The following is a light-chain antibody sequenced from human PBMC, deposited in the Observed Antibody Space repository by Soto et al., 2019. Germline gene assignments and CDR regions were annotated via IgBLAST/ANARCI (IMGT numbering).Light chain of an antibody. V-gene: IGKV1-8*01. CDR1: QDIGTY. CDR3: QQTYSTPPT. Sequence: AIRMTQSPSSFSASTGDRVSITCRATQDIGTYLAWYQQIPGKAPKLLIYDASTLQSGVPSRFSGSGSGTDFTLTISSLQPEDFATYYCQQTYSTPPTFGQGTKVDI. J-gene: IGKJ1*01. CDR2: DAS.